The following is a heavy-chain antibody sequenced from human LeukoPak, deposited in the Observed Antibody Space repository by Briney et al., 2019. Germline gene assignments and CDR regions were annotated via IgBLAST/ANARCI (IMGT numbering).Heavy chain of an antibody. D-gene: IGHD1-26*01. J-gene: IGHJ4*02. CDR1: GFTLSNYW. CDR3: ARSPYSGSYGPFDY. Sequence: GGSLRLSCAASGFTLSNYWMNWVRQAPGKGLEWVANMKHDGTERSYVDSVKGRFTISRDDAKNSLYLQMNSLRAEDTALYYCARSPYSGSYGPFDYWGQGTLVTVSS. V-gene: IGHV3-7*04. CDR2: MKHDGTER.